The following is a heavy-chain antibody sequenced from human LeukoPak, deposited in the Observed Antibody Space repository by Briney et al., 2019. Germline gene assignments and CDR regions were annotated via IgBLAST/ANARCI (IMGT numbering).Heavy chain of an antibody. CDR3: ARGRSDYVWGSYRRFDY. J-gene: IGHJ4*02. CDR1: CGSFSGYY. Sequence: PSETLSLTCAVYCGSFSGYYWSWIRQPPGKGLEWIVEINHSGSTNYNPSLKSRVTISVDTSKNQFSLKLSSVTAADTAVYYCARGRSDYVWGSYRRFDYWGQGTLVTVSS. D-gene: IGHD3-16*02. CDR2: INHSGST. V-gene: IGHV4-34*01.